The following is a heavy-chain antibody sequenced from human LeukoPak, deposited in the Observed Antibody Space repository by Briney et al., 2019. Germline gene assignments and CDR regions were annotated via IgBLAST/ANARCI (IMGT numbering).Heavy chain of an antibody. CDR2: ISSSSSYI. V-gene: IGHV3-21*01. D-gene: IGHD4-23*01. CDR1: GFTFSSYS. J-gene: IGHJ4*02. Sequence: PGGSLRLSCAASGFTFSSYSMNWVRQAPGKGLEWVSSISSSSSYIYYADSVKGRFTISRDNAKNSLYLQTNSLRAEDTAVYYCAKSTVVTPGPPDYWGQGTLVTVSS. CDR3: AKSTVVTPGPPDY.